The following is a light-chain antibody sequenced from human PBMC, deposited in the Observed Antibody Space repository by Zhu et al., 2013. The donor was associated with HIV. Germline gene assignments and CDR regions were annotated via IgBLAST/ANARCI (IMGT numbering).Light chain of an antibody. CDR3: QQYSAWSGS. CDR2: DAA. Sequence: DIQMTQSPSSLSASVGDRVTITCRASQDITNYLNWYQQKPGKAPKLLIYDAANLETGVPSKFSGSGSGTDFTFTITSLQPDDFATYYCQQYSAWSGSFGQGTRLDMK. J-gene: IGKJ2*04. CDR1: QDITNY. V-gene: IGKV1-33*01.